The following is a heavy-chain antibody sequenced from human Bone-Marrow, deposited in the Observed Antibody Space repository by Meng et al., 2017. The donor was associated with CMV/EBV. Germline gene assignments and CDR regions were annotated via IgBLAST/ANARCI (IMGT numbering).Heavy chain of an antibody. V-gene: IGHV1-18*01. Sequence: ASVKVSCKASGYTFTSYGISWVRQAPGQGLEWMGWISAYNGNTNYAQKLQGRVTMTTDTSTSTAYMELRSLRSDDTAVYCCSRNLNFSGSYGPFDYWGQGTLVTVSS. D-gene: IGHD1-26*01. J-gene: IGHJ4*02. CDR2: ISAYNGNT. CDR3: SRNLNFSGSYGPFDY. CDR1: GYTFTSYG.